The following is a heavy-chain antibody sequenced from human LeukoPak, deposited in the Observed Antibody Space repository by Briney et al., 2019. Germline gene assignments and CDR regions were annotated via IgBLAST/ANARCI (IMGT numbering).Heavy chain of an antibody. J-gene: IGHJ4*02. CDR2: ISYDGSNK. CDR3: ARDSLHYDILTGAPGAAANPDY. Sequence: PGGSLRLSCAASGFTFSSYAMHWVRQAPGKGLEWVAVISYDGSNKYYADSVKGRFTISRDNSKNTLYLQMNSLRAEDTAVYYCARDSLHYDILTGAPGAAANPDYWGQGTLVTVSS. CDR1: GFTFSSYA. V-gene: IGHV3-30-3*01. D-gene: IGHD3-9*01.